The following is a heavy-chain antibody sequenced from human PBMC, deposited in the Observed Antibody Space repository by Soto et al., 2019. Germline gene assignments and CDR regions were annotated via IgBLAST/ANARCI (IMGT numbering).Heavy chain of an antibody. J-gene: IGHJ4*02. V-gene: IGHV4-59*08. Sequence: QVQLQESGPGLVKPSETLSLTCTVSGGSISSYYWSWIRQPPGKGLEWIGYIYYSGSTNYNPSLKSRVTISVDTSKNQFSLKLSSVTAADTAVYYCARLVVAQDFFDYWGQGTLVTVSS. CDR3: ARLVVAQDFFDY. CDR2: IYYSGST. CDR1: GGSISSYY. D-gene: IGHD2-15*01.